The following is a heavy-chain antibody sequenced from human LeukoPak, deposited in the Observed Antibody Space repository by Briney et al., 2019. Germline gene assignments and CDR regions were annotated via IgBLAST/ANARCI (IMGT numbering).Heavy chain of an antibody. D-gene: IGHD2-2*02. CDR1: GFIFSSYG. CDR3: AKDRVVYRGDYFDY. CDR2: ISYDGSNK. J-gene: IGHJ4*02. V-gene: IGHV3-30*18. Sequence: GRSLRLSCAASGFIFSSYGMHWVRQAPGKGLEWVAVISYDGSNKYYADSVKGRFTISRDNSKNTLYLQMNSLRAEDTAVYYCAKDRVVYRGDYFDYWGQGTLVTVSS.